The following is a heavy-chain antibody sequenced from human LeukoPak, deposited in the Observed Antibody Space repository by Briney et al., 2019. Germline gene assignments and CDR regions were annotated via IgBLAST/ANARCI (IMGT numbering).Heavy chain of an antibody. J-gene: IGHJ4*02. CDR3: ARDSGERGPGSYLIAY. CDR1: GYTFTGYY. CDR2: INPNSGGT. D-gene: IGHD3-10*01. Sequence: GASVKVSCKASGYTFTGYYMHWVRQAPGQGLEWMGWINPNSGGTNYAQKFQGRVTMTRDTSISTAYMELSRLRSDDTAVYYCARDSGERGPGSYLIAYWGQGTLVTVSS. V-gene: IGHV1-2*02.